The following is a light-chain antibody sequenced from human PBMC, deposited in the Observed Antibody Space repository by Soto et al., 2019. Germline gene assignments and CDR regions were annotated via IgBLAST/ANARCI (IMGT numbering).Light chain of an antibody. Sequence: EIVLTQSPGTLSLSPGERATLSCRASQSVSSSYLAWYQQKPGQAPRLLIYGESSRATGIPDRFSGSGSESDFTLTISSLEPEDFAVYYCQQRSYPITFGQGTRLEIK. J-gene: IGKJ5*01. V-gene: IGKV3-20*01. CDR1: QSVSSSY. CDR2: GES. CDR3: QQRSYPIT.